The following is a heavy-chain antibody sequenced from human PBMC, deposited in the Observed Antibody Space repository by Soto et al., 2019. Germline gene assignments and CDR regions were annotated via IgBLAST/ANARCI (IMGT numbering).Heavy chain of an antibody. J-gene: IGHJ5*02. D-gene: IGHD1-26*01. V-gene: IGHV4-30-2*01. CDR2: IYESGRT. CDR1: GDSISTGGYS. Sequence: SETLSLTCIVSGDSISTGGYSWSWIRQPPGKGPEWIGYIYESGRTYYKPSLKSRASISMDKSRNQFSLMLTSLTAADTAVYFCARGDRYSGSSSDYFDPWGQGTLVTVSS. CDR3: ARGDRYSGSSSDYFDP.